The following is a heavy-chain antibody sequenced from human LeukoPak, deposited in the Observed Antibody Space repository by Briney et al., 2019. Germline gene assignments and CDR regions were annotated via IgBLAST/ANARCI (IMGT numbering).Heavy chain of an antibody. Sequence: PGGSLRLSCAASGFTFSSYAMHWVRQAPGKGLEWVAAISYDGSNKYYADSVKGRFTISRDNSKNTLYLQMNSLRAEDTAVYYCARSSGYDYFDYWGQGTPVTVSS. J-gene: IGHJ4*02. V-gene: IGHV3-30-3*01. CDR3: ARSSGYDYFDY. CDR1: GFTFSSYA. CDR2: ISYDGSNK. D-gene: IGHD5-12*01.